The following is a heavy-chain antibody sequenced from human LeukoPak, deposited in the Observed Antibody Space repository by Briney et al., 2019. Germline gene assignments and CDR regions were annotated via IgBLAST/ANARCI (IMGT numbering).Heavy chain of an antibody. CDR2: ISGSGGST. J-gene: IGHJ4*02. D-gene: IGHD3-3*01. CDR1: GFTFSSYA. Sequence: GGSLRLSCAASGFTFSSYAMSWVRQAPGKGLEWVSAISGSGGSTYYADSVKGRFTISRDNAKNSLYLQMNSLRAEDTAVYYCARDPSTIFGVVIFDYWGQGTLVTVSS. CDR3: ARDPSTIFGVVIFDY. V-gene: IGHV3-23*01.